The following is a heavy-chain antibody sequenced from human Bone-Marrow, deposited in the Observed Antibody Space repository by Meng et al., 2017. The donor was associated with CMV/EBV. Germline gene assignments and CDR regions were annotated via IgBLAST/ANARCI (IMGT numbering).Heavy chain of an antibody. CDR2: MNPNSGNT. CDR3: ARGLRFLEWFTSSYGMDV. J-gene: IGHJ6*02. CDR1: GYTFTSYG. Sequence: ASVKVSCKASGYTFTSYGISWVRQATGQGLEWMGWMNPNSGNTGYAQKFQGRVTITRNTSISTAYMELSSLRSEDTAVYYCARGLRFLEWFTSSYGMDVWGQGTTVTVSS. D-gene: IGHD3-3*01. V-gene: IGHV1-8*03.